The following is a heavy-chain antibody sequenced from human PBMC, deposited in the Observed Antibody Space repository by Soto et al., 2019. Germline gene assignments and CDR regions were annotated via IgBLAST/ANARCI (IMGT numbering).Heavy chain of an antibody. CDR3: ARDARYCSSTSCYLYYGMDV. D-gene: IGHD2-2*01. Sequence: LSLTCTVSGGSISSGDYYWSWIRQPPGKGLEWIGYIYYSGSTYYNPSLKSRVTISVDTSKNQFSLKLSSVTAADTAVYYCARDARYCSSTSCYLYYGMDVWGQGTTVTVSS. V-gene: IGHV4-30-4*01. J-gene: IGHJ6*02. CDR1: GGSISSGDYY. CDR2: IYYSGST.